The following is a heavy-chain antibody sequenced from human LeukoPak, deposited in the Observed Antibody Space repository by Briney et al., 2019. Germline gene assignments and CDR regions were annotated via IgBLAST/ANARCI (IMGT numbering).Heavy chain of an antibody. CDR2: INHSGST. V-gene: IGHV4-34*01. D-gene: IGHD6-19*01. CDR3: ASRPDDSSGWYVYDY. CDR1: GGSFSGYY. Sequence: RASETLSLTCAVYGGSFSGYYWSWIRQPPGKGLEWIGEINHSGSTNYNPSLKSRVTISVDTSKNQFSLKLSSVTAADTAVYYCASRPDDSSGWYVYDYWGQGTLVTVSS. J-gene: IGHJ4*02.